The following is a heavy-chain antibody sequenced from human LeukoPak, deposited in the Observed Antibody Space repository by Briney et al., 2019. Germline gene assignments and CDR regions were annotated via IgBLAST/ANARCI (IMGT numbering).Heavy chain of an antibody. CDR3: ARGSKSYGDYIRSRIYYFDY. CDR2: IRYDGSNK. D-gene: IGHD4-17*01. Sequence: GGSLRLSCAASGFTFSSYGMHWVRQAPGKGLEWVAFIRYDGSNKYYADSVKGRFTISRDNSKNTLYLQMNSLRAEDTTVYYCARGSKSYGDYIRSRIYYFDYWGQGTLVTVSS. CDR1: GFTFSSYG. V-gene: IGHV3-30*02. J-gene: IGHJ4*02.